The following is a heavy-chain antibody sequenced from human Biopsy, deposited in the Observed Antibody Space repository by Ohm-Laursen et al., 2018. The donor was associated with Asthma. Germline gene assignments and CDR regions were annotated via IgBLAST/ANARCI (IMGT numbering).Heavy chain of an antibody. D-gene: IGHD3-10*01. CDR1: GGSVSTGSYY. J-gene: IGHJ6*02. Sequence: TLSLTCTVSGGSVSTGSYYWSWIRQPPGKGLEWLGYIYYTGSDNYNPSLKSRVTISVDTSKNQFSLRLNSVTAADTAVYYCARGPNYHGSGRAPIGMDVWGQGTTVTVSS. CDR3: ARGPNYHGSGRAPIGMDV. CDR2: IYYTGSD. V-gene: IGHV4-61*01.